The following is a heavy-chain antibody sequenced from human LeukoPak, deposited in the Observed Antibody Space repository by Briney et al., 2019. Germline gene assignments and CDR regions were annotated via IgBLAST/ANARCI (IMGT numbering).Heavy chain of an antibody. D-gene: IGHD3-10*01. V-gene: IGHV1-69*13. CDR2: IIPIFGTA. CDR3: ARDSWAPGYYDSDYYYMDV. CDR1: GGTFSSYA. Sequence: SVKVSCKASGGTFSSYAISWVRQAPGQGLEWMGGIIPIFGTANYAQKFQGRVTITADESTSTAYMELSSLRSEDTAVYYCARDSWAPGYYDSDYYYMDVWGKGTTVTISS. J-gene: IGHJ6*03.